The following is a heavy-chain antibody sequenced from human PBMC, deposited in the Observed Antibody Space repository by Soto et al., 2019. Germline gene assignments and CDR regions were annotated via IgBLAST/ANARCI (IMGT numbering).Heavy chain of an antibody. CDR1: GGTFSSYA. Sequence: QVQLVQSGAEVKKPGSSVKVSCKASGGTFSSYAISWARQAPGQGLEWMGGIIPIFGTANYAQKFQGRVTITADESTSTAYMELSSLRSEDTAVYYCASPAGMVTAMRGGMDVWGQGTTVTVSS. V-gene: IGHV1-69*01. J-gene: IGHJ6*02. D-gene: IGHD2-21*02. CDR3: ASPAGMVTAMRGGMDV. CDR2: IIPIFGTA.